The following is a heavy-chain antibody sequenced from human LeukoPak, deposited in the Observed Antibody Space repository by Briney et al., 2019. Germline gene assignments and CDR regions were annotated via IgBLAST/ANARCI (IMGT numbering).Heavy chain of an antibody. D-gene: IGHD3-3*01. J-gene: IGHJ3*02. CDR1: GFTFSDYY. CDR2: ISSSGSTI. V-gene: IGHV3-11*01. CDR3: AKDVFFGDFWSGFDI. Sequence: PGGSLRLSCAASGFTFSDYYMSWIRQAPGKGLEWVSYISSSGSTIYYADSVRGRFTISRDNAKNSLYLQMNSLRAEDTALYYCAKDVFFGDFWSGFDIWGQGTMVTVSS.